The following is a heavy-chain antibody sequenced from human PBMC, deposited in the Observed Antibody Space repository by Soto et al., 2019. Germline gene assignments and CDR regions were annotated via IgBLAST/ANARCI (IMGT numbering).Heavy chain of an antibody. CDR2: IDPSDSYT. CDR3: ARRDSSGFPDY. Sequence: PGEYLKISCKGSGYSFTSYWISWVRQMPGKGLEWMGRIDPSDSYTRYSPSFQGQVTISADKSISTAYLHYSSLKASDTAMYYCARRDSSGFPDYWGQGTLVTVSS. V-gene: IGHV5-10-1*04. CDR1: GYSFTSYW. D-gene: IGHD3-22*01. J-gene: IGHJ4*02.